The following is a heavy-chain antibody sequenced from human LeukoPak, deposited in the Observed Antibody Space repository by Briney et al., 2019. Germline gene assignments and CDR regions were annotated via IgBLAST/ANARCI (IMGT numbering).Heavy chain of an antibody. CDR1: GYTFTSYD. Sequence: ASVKVSCKASGYTFTSYDINWVRQATGQGLEWMGWMNPNSGNTGYAQKFQGRVTMTRNTSISTAYMELRSLRSDDTAVYYCARDKGPEGGYGTGGFDYWGQGTLVTVSS. CDR2: MNPNSGNT. V-gene: IGHV1-8*01. D-gene: IGHD5-12*01. J-gene: IGHJ4*02. CDR3: ARDKGPEGGYGTGGFDY.